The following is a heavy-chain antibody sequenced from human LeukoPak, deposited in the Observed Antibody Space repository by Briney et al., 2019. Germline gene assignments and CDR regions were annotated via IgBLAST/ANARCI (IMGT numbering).Heavy chain of an antibody. D-gene: IGHD3-16*01. J-gene: IGHJ3*02. Sequence: PSETLSLTCAVYGGSFSGYYWSWIRQPPGKGLEWIGEINHSGSTNYNPSLKSRVTISVDTSKNQFSLKLSSVTAADTAVYYCARDKARSTFTIGDAFDIWGQGTMVTVSS. CDR2: INHSGST. V-gene: IGHV4-34*01. CDR1: GGSFSGYY. CDR3: ARDKARSTFTIGDAFDI.